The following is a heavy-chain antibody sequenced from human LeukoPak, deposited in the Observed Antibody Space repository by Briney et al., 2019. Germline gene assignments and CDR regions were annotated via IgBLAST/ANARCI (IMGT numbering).Heavy chain of an antibody. Sequence: GGSLRLSCAASGFIFRKYVMSWVRQAPGKGLEWVSAISSSGASTYYADSVKGRFTISRDNSKNTLYLQMNSLRTEDTAVYYCARDYYESSCYPPEPYDNWGQGTLVTVSS. CDR1: GFIFRKYV. V-gene: IGHV3-23*01. J-gene: IGHJ4*02. CDR2: ISSSGAST. D-gene: IGHD3-22*01. CDR3: ARDYYESSCYPPEPYDN.